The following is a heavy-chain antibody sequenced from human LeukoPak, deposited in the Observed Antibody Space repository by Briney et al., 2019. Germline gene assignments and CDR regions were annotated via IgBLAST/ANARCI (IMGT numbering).Heavy chain of an antibody. J-gene: IGHJ4*02. CDR3: ARVGYCSGGSCYSPVDY. CDR2: ISSSSSYI. D-gene: IGHD2-15*01. CDR1: GFTFSSYS. Sequence: GGSLRLSCAASGFTFSSYSMNWVRQAPGKGLEWASSISSSSSYIYYADSVKGRFTISRDNAKNSLYLQMNSLRAEDTAVYYCARVGYCSGGSCYSPVDYWGQGTLVTVSS. V-gene: IGHV3-21*01.